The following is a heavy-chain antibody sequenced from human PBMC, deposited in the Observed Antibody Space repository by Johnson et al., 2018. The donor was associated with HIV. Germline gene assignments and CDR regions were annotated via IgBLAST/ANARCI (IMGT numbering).Heavy chain of an antibody. CDR2: ISYDGRNK. V-gene: IGHV3-30*18. D-gene: IGHD1-26*01. J-gene: IGHJ3*02. CDR1: GFTLSSYG. Sequence: QVQLVESGGGVVQPGRSLRLSCAASGFTLSSYGMHWVRQAPGKGLEWVAVISYDGRNKYYADSVKGRFTISRDNSKNTLYLQMNSLRAEDTAVYYCAKGWGRGTFSTDDSFDIWGQGTMVTVSS. CDR3: AKGWGRGTFSTDDSFDI.